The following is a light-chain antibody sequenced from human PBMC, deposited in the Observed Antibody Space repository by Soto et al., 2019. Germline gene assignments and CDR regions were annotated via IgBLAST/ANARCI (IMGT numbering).Light chain of an antibody. CDR1: QSVNIN. Sequence: EIAMTQSPVTLSASPGERVTLSCRASQSVNINLAWYQQRPGQAPRVLIYGASNRAYGIPDRFSGSGSGTDFTLTISSLEPDDFAFYYCQQYKDWPPLTFGGGNRVEIK. CDR2: GAS. V-gene: IGKV3D-15*01. J-gene: IGKJ4*01. CDR3: QQYKDWPPLT.